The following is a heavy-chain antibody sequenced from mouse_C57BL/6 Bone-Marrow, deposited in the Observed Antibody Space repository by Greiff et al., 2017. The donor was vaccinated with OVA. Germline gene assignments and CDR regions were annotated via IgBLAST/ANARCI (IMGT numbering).Heavy chain of an antibody. J-gene: IGHJ4*01. CDR3: ARAGYEPYYYAMDY. V-gene: IGHV5-9*01. Sequence: YPDSVKGRFTISRDNAKNTLYLQMSSLRSEDTALYYCARAGYEPYYYAMDYWGQGTSVTVSS. D-gene: IGHD2-2*01.